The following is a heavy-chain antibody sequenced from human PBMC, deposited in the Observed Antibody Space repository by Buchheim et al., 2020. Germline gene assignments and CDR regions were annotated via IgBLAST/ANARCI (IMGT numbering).Heavy chain of an antibody. CDR2: INEDGSRI. CDR1: GFTFRNFW. V-gene: IGHV3-74*01. CDR3: ARDRDDYLWGSYRSLGY. D-gene: IGHD3-16*02. J-gene: IGHJ4*02. Sequence: EEQVVESGGGLVQPGGSLRLSCAASGFTFRNFWMHWVRQAPGKGLVWVSRINEDGSRIDHADSVKGRFSISRDNSKNTLYLQMNGLRAEDTAVYYCARDRDDYLWGSYRSLGYWGQGTL.